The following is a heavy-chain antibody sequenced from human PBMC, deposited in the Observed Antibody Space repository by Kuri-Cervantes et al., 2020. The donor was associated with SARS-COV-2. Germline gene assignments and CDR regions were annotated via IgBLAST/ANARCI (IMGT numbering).Heavy chain of an antibody. D-gene: IGHD2-2*01. Sequence: GESLKISCAASGFTFSSYSMNWVRQAPGKGLEWVSYISSSSTIYYADSVKGRFTISRDNAKNSLYLQMNSLRAEDTAVYYCTTERGYCSSTSCYGVRWFDPWGQGTLVTVSS. CDR3: TTERGYCSSTSCYGVRWFDP. CDR1: GFTFSSYS. V-gene: IGHV3-48*01. CDR2: ISSSSTI. J-gene: IGHJ5*02.